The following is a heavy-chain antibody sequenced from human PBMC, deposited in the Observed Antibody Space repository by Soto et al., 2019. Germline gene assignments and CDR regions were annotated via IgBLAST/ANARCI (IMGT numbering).Heavy chain of an antibody. D-gene: IGHD6-6*01. J-gene: IGHJ6*02. Sequence: GGSLRLSCAASGFPFSIYSMNLVRQSPGKGLEWVSSINSGSFSINYADSVKGRFSISRDNAQNSLHLQMNNLRAEDTAVYYCARTESSNFYGMDVWGQGTTVAVSS. CDR3: ARTESSNFYGMDV. V-gene: IGHV3-21*01. CDR2: INSGSFSI. CDR1: GFPFSIYS.